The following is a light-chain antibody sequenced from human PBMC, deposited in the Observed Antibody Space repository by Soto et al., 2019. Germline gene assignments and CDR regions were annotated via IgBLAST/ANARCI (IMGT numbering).Light chain of an antibody. V-gene: IGKV1-33*01. CDR2: EAS. Sequence: DIQMTQSPSSLSASVVDRVTITCQASQDINNYLNWYQQKAGKDPRLLIYEASNLEAGVPSRYSGSGSGTYLTFTISSLQPEDIATYYCQQYDNLPPLTFGQGTRVEIK. CDR1: QDINNY. J-gene: IGKJ5*01. CDR3: QQYDNLPPLT.